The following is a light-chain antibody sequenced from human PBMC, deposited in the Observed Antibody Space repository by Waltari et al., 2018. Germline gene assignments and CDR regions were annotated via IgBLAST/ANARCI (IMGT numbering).Light chain of an antibody. CDR1: QSISNN. CDR2: GAS. Sequence: EIVMTQSPATLPMSPGERATLSCRARQSISNNLAWYQQRPGQAPRLLIHGASTRATGIPARFSGSGSGTEFTLTISSLQSEDFAVYYCQQYNKWPPRTFGQGTKLEIK. J-gene: IGKJ2*01. CDR3: QQYNKWPPRT. V-gene: IGKV3-15*01.